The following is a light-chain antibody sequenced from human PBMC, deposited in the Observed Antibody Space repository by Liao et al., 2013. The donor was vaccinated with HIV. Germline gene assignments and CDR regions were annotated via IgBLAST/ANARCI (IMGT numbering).Light chain of an antibody. Sequence: SYELTQPPSVSVAPGNTARITCGGDNIGSESVHWYQQKSGQAPVLVMYHGIDRPSGISKRFSGSNSGNTATLTISRVEAGDEADYYCLVWDSTSALYVFGTGTKVTVL. CDR3: LVWDSTSALYV. CDR2: HGI. CDR1: NIGSES. J-gene: IGLJ1*01. V-gene: IGLV3-21*04.